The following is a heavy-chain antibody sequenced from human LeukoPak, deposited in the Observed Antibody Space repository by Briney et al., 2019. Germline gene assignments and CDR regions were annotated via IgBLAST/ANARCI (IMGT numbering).Heavy chain of an antibody. CDR2: MNPNSGNT. CDR3: ARGVQLWFDYYYYMDV. J-gene: IGHJ6*03. Sequence: ASVKVSCKASGYTFTSYDINWVRQATGQGLEWMGWMNPNSGNTGYAQKFQGRVTMTRNTSISTAYMELSSLRSEDTAVYYCARGVQLWFDYYYYMDVWGKGTTVTISS. V-gene: IGHV1-8*01. D-gene: IGHD5-18*01. CDR1: GYTFTSYD.